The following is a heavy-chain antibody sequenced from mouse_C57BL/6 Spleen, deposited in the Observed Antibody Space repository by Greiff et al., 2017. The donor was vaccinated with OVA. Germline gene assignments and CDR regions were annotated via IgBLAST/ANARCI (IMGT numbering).Heavy chain of an antibody. V-gene: IGHV1-15*01. CDR2: IDPETGGT. CDR1: GYTFTDYE. CDR3: SRYYSNYVGYYAMDY. Sequence: QVQLKQSGAELVRPGASVTLSCKASGYTFTDYEMHWVKQTPVHGLEWIGAIDPETGGTAYNQKFKGKAILTADKSSSTAYMELRSLTSEDSAVYYCSRYYSNYVGYYAMDYWGQGTSVTVSS. J-gene: IGHJ4*01. D-gene: IGHD2-5*01.